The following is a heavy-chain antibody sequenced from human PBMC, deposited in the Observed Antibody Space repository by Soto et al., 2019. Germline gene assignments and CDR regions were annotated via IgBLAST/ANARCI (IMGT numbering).Heavy chain of an antibody. CDR2: ISYDGSNK. D-gene: IGHD6-6*01. V-gene: IGHV3-30*18. Sequence: ESGGGVVQPGRSLRLSCAASGFTFSSYGMHWVRQAPGTGLEWVAVISYDGSNKYYADSVKGRFTISRDNSKNTLYLQMNSLRAEDTAVYYCAKEGQLADAFDIWGQGTMVTVSS. CDR1: GFTFSSYG. J-gene: IGHJ3*02. CDR3: AKEGQLADAFDI.